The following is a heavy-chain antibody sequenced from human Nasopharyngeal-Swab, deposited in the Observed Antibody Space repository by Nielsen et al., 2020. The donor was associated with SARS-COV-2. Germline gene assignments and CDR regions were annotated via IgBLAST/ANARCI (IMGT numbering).Heavy chain of an antibody. D-gene: IGHD3-16*01. J-gene: IGHJ4*02. CDR2: IYSGGST. Sequence: GESLKISCAASGFTVSSNYMSWVRQAPGKGLEWVSVIYSGGSTYYADSVKGRFTISSDNSKNTLYLQMNSLRAEDTAVYYCARGGGDDYVWGSYNYYFDYWGQGTLVTVSS. CDR3: ARGGGDDYVWGSYNYYFDY. CDR1: GFTVSSNY. V-gene: IGHV3-53*01.